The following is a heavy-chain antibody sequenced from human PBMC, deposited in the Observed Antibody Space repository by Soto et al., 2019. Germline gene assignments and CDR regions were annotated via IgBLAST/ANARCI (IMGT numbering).Heavy chain of an antibody. J-gene: IGHJ6*02. Sequence: EVQLVESGGGLVQPGGSLRLSCAASGFTFSSYWMHWVGQAPGKGLVWVSRINSDGSSTSYADSVKGRFTISRDNAKNTVYLQMISLRAEDTAVYYCASPYMYSSGLYFYGMDVWGQGTTVTVSS. CDR1: GFTFSSYW. V-gene: IGHV3-74*01. D-gene: IGHD6-19*01. CDR3: ASPYMYSSGLYFYGMDV. CDR2: INSDGSST.